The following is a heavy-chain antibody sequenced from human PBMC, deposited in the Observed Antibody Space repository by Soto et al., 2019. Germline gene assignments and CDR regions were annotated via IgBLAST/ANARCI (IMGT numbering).Heavy chain of an antibody. Sequence: PSETLSLTCAVSGYSISSGYYWGWLRQPPGKGLEWIGHMYHSGSIYYNPSLQSRVTISMDTSKNEFSLKLTSVTAADTAVYYCTTGVYYDPLTGYRNVAYWGQGTLVTVSS. V-gene: IGHV4-38-2*01. CDR3: TTGVYYDPLTGYRNVAY. CDR2: MYHSGSI. D-gene: IGHD3-9*01. J-gene: IGHJ4*02. CDR1: GYSISSGYY.